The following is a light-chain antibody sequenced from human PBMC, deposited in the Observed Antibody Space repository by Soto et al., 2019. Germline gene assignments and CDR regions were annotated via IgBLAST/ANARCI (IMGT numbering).Light chain of an antibody. Sequence: QSALTEPASVSGSHGQSITISCTGTTNDVGNYDRVSWYQQHPDTVPRLLIYEVNKRPSGVPNRFSGSKSGTTASLTISALQADDDADYYCCSYAGSRFVVFGGGTKVTVL. CDR1: TNDVGNYDR. CDR3: CSYAGSRFVV. J-gene: IGLJ2*01. CDR2: EVN. V-gene: IGLV2-23*02.